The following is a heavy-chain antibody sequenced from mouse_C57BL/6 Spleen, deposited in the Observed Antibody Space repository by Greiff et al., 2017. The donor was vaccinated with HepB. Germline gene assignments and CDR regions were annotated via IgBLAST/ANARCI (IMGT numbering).Heavy chain of an antibody. V-gene: IGHV1-19*01. Sequence: EVQLQQSGPVLVKPGASVKMSCKASGYTFTDYYMNWVKQSHGKSLEWIGVINPYNGCTSYNQKFKGKATLTVDKSSSTAYMELNSLTSEDSAVYYCARYDYDEGDYWGQGTTLTVSS. CDR2: INPYNGCT. J-gene: IGHJ2*01. CDR3: ARYDYDEGDY. D-gene: IGHD2-4*01. CDR1: GYTFTDYY.